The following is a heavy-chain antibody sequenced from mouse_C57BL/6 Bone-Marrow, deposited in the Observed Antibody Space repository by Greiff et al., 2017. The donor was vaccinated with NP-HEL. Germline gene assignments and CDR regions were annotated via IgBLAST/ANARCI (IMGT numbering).Heavy chain of an antibody. V-gene: IGHV1-54*01. CDR2: INPGSGGT. Sequence: VKLMESGAELVRPGTSVKVSCKASGYAFTNYLIEWVKQRPGQGLEWIGVINPGSGGTNYNEKFKGKATLTADKSSSTAYMQLSSLTSEDSAVYFCARCTIFFDYWGQGTTLTVSS. CDR3: ARCTIFFDY. J-gene: IGHJ2*01. CDR1: GYAFTNYL.